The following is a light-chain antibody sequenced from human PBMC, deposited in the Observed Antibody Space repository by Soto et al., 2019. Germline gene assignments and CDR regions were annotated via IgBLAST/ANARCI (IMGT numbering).Light chain of an antibody. CDR2: QAS. CDR3: QQYNSHWSWT. CDR1: QRISSW. J-gene: IGKJ1*01. V-gene: IGKV1-5*03. Sequence: DIQMTQSPSTLAASAGDRVTITCRASQRISSWLAWYQQKPGKAPKLLIYQASNLQRGVPSRFGGSGFGTEFTLTISSLQPEDFAMYYCQQYNSHWSWTFRQGTK.